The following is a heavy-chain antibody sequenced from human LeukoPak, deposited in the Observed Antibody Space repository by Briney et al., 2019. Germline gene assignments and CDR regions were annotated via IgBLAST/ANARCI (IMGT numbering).Heavy chain of an antibody. CDR2: ISGSDGST. CDR3: AKEVVRDYFDY. CDR1: GFTFSNYA. J-gene: IGHJ4*02. D-gene: IGHD2-15*01. V-gene: IGHV3-23*01. Sequence: PGGSLRLSCAASGFTFSNYAMSWVRQAPGKGLEWVSAISGSDGSTFYADSVKGRFTISRDNSKNTLYLQMNSLRAEDTAIYYCAKEVVRDYFDYWGQGTLVTVSS.